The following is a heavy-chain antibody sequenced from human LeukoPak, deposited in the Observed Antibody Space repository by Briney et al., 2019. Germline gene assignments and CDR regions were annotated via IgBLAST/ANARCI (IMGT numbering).Heavy chain of an antibody. J-gene: IGHJ4*02. D-gene: IGHD2-15*01. Sequence: PGGSLRLSCAASGFTFSSYGMHWVRQAPGKGLEWVAVISYDGSNKYYADSVKGRFTISRDNSKNTLYLQMNSLRAEDTAVYYCATDSGGYCSGGRSHSTMYDYWGQGTLVTVAS. V-gene: IGHV3-30*03. CDR1: GFTFSSYG. CDR2: ISYDGSNK. CDR3: ATDSGGYCSGGRSHSTMYDY.